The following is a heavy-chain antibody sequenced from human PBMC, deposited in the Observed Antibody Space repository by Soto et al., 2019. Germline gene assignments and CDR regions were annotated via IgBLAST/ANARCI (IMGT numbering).Heavy chain of an antibody. V-gene: IGHV1-69*13. CDR1: GGTFSSYA. J-gene: IGHJ4*02. CDR3: ARGTNARFLDPSPPFDY. CDR2: IIPIFGTA. D-gene: IGHD3-3*01. Sequence: SVKVSCKASGGTFSSYAISWVRQAPGQGLEWMGGIIPIFGTANYAQKFQGRVTITADESTSTAYMELSSLRSEGTAVYYCARGTNARFLDPSPPFDYWGQGTLVTVSS.